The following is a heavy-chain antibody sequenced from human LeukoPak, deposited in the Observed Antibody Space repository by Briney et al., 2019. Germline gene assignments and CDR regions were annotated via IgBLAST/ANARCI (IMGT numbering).Heavy chain of an antibody. CDR1: GGTFSSYA. Sequence: HGASVKVSCKASGGTFSSYAISWVRQAPGQGLEWMGGIIPIFGTANYAQKFQGRVTITTDESTSTAFMELSSLRSEDTAVYYCARDDWFDPWGQGTLVTVSS. J-gene: IGHJ5*02. CDR3: ARDDWFDP. CDR2: IIPIFGTA. V-gene: IGHV1-69*05.